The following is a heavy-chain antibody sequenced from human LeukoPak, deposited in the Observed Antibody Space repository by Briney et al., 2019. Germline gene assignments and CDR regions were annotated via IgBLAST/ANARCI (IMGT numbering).Heavy chain of an antibody. CDR1: GVSISNYY. D-gene: IGHD4-17*01. Sequence: PSETLSLTFTVSGVSISNYYWSWIRQPPGKGLEGSGYIYYSGSTNYTPSLKSRVTISVDTSKNLFSLNLSSVTAADTAVYYCARDANPSGDYVYHYWGQGALVTVSS. J-gene: IGHJ4*02. CDR2: IYYSGST. V-gene: IGHV4-59*01. CDR3: ARDANPSGDYVYHY.